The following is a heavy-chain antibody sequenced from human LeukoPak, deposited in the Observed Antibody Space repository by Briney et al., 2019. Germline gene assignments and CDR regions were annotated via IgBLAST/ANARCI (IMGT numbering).Heavy chain of an antibody. D-gene: IGHD6-13*01. CDR1: GYSISSGYY. CDR2: IYHSGST. Sequence: PSETLSLTCAVSGYSISSGYYWGWIRQPPGEGLGWIGSIYHSGSTYYNPSLKSRVTISVDTSKNQFSLKLSSVTAADTAVYYCAGSKSSSWYKWFDPWGQGTLVTVSS. J-gene: IGHJ5*02. CDR3: AGSKSSSWYKWFDP. V-gene: IGHV4-38-2*01.